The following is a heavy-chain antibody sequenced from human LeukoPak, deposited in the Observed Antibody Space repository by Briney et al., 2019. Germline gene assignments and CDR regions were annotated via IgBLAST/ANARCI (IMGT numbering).Heavy chain of an antibody. CDR2: IRGKINNYAT. D-gene: IGHD4-17*01. J-gene: IGHJ4*02. CDR3: TRHDYTDSADLVDN. Sequence: GGSLRLSCVASGLTFSDSTIHWVRQASGKGLEGVGRIRGKINNYATAYAASVKGRFTLSRDDSKNTTYLQMNSLKSEDTAVYHCTRHDYTDSADLVDNWGQGTLVTVSS. V-gene: IGHV3-73*01. CDR1: GLTFSDST.